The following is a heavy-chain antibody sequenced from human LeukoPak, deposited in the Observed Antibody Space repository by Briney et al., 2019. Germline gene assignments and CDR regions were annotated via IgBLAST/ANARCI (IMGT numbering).Heavy chain of an antibody. CDR1: GDSISGFY. V-gene: IGHV4-59*01. Sequence: PSETLSLTCTVSGDSISGFYWTWLRQPPGKGLEWIGYIYYSGSTNYNPSLKSRVTISVDTSKNQFSLQLSSVTAADTAVYYCAREVGDYWGQGTLVTVSS. J-gene: IGHJ4*02. CDR3: AREVGDY. CDR2: IYYSGST.